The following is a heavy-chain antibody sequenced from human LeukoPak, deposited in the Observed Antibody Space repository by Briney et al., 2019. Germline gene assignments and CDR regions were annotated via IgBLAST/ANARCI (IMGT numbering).Heavy chain of an antibody. CDR2: TYYRSKWYN. D-gene: IGHD1-14*01. Sequence: SQTLPLTCAVSGGSVSSNSAAWNWIRQSPSRGLEWLGRTYYRSKWYNDYAVSVKSRITINPDTSKNQFSLQLNSVTPEDTAVYYCVRDDGIGLDAFDVWSPGTMVTVSS. CDR3: VRDDGIGLDAFDV. CDR1: GGSVSSNSAA. V-gene: IGHV6-1*01. J-gene: IGHJ3*01.